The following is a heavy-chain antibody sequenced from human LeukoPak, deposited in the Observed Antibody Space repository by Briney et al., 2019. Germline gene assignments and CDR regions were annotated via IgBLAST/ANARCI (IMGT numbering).Heavy chain of an antibody. CDR2: ISNSGGYT. Sequence: PGGSLRLSCAASGFTFSNHAMHWVRQAPGKGLEYVSGISNSGGYTYYADSVKGRFTISRDNSKNTLFLQMGSLRAEDTAAYYCATYSSLNTREFQYWGQGTLVTVSS. D-gene: IGHD3-22*01. CDR3: ATYSSLNTREFQY. CDR1: GFTFSNHA. V-gene: IGHV3-64*02. J-gene: IGHJ1*01.